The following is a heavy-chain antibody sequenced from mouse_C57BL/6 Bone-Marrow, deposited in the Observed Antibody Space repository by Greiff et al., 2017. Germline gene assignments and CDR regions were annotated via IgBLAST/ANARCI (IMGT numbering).Heavy chain of an antibody. CDR2: IYPRDGST. J-gene: IGHJ3*01. CDR3: AREVDYGNYVWFAY. V-gene: IGHV1-85*01. Sequence: VKLKHSGPELVKPGASVKLSCKASGYTFTSYDINWVKQRPGQGLEWIGWIYPRDGSTKYNEKFKGKATLTVDTSSSTAYMELHSLTSEDSAVYFCAREVDYGNYVWFAYWGQGTLVTVSA. D-gene: IGHD2-1*01. CDR1: GYTFTSYD.